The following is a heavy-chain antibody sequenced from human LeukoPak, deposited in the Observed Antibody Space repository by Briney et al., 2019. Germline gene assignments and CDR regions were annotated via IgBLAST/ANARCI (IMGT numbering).Heavy chain of an antibody. CDR1: GFAFSSYW. V-gene: IGHV3-7*01. Sequence: GGSLRLSCRASGFAFSSYWMSWVRQAPGKGLEWVAMIKQDGSEEHYVDSVKGRFTISRDNAENSLYLQMDSLRVDDTAVYYCAKDSRTPWFDPWGQGTLVTVSS. CDR3: AKDSRTPWFDP. J-gene: IGHJ5*02. CDR2: IKQDGSEE. D-gene: IGHD6-13*01.